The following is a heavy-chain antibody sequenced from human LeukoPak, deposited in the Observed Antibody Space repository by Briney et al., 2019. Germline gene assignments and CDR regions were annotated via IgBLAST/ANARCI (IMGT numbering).Heavy chain of an antibody. Sequence: ASVKVSCLASGYTFTGYYMHWVRQAPGKGLEWMGWINHNSGGTNYAQKFQGRVTMTRDTSISTAYMELSRLRSNDTAVYYCARIGRGSVGYYFDYWGQGTLVTVSS. CDR1: GYTFTGYY. CDR3: ARIGRGSVGYYFDY. V-gene: IGHV1-2*02. J-gene: IGHJ4*02. CDR2: INHNSGGT. D-gene: IGHD3-10*01.